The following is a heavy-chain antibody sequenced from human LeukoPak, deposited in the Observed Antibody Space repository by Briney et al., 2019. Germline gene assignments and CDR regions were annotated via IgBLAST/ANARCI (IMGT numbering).Heavy chain of an antibody. V-gene: IGHV5-51*01. CDR3: ARIPGYDILTGYYNGFDY. CDR2: IYPGDSDT. J-gene: IGHJ4*02. D-gene: IGHD3-9*01. CDR1: GYGFTSYW. Sequence: GESLKISCKGSGYGFTSYWIGWVRQMPGKGLEWMGIIYPGDSDTRYSPSFQGQVTISADKSISTAYLQWSSLKASDTAMYYCARIPGYDILTGYYNGFDYWGQGTLVTVSS.